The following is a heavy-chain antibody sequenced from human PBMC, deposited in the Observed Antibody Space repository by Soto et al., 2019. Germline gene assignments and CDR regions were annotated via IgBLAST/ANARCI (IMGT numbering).Heavy chain of an antibody. CDR2: IYYSGST. Sequence: QVQLQESGPGLVKPSETLSLTCTVSGGSISSYYWSWIRQPPGKGLEWIGYIYYSGSTNYNPSLKSRVTISVDTSKNQFSLKLSSVTAADTAVYYCARDPLTMVRGVDYWYFDLWGRGTLATVSS. D-gene: IGHD3-10*01. CDR1: GGSISSYY. J-gene: IGHJ2*01. CDR3: ARDPLTMVRGVDYWYFDL. V-gene: IGHV4-59*01.